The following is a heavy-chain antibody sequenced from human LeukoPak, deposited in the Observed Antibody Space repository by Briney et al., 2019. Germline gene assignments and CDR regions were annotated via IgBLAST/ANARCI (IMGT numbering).Heavy chain of an antibody. V-gene: IGHV1-8*02. Sequence: GASVKVSCKASGGTFSSYAISWVRQAPGQGLEWMGWMNPYSGNTGYAQKFQGRVTMTRDTSINTAYLEFYSLRSEDTAVYYCARGYSPTLRTTGNDYWGQGTLVTVSS. CDR1: GGTFSSYA. J-gene: IGHJ4*02. CDR3: ARGYSPTLRTTGNDY. CDR2: MNPYSGNT. D-gene: IGHD1-1*01.